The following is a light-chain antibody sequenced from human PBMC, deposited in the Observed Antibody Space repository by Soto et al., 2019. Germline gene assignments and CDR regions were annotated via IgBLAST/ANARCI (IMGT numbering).Light chain of an antibody. CDR1: TSNIGRNN. CDR2: KNP. Sequence: QSVLAQPPSASGTPGQWVSMSCSGSTSNIGRNNVYWYQQFPGTAPKLLIHKNPQRPSGVSDRFSDSKSGTSASLTISGLRSEDEAHYYCSAWDHSLRAWVFGGGTKLTVL. V-gene: IGLV1-47*01. J-gene: IGLJ3*02. CDR3: SAWDHSLRAWV.